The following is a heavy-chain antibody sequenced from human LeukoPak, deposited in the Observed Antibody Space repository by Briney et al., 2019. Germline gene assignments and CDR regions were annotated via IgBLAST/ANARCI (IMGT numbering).Heavy chain of an antibody. D-gene: IGHD2-15*01. CDR1: GGAFSSYA. J-gene: IGHJ3*02. Sequence: SVKVSCKASGGAFSSYAISWVRQAPGQGLEWMGGIIPIFGTANYAQKFQGRVTITADKSTSTAYMELSSLRSEDTAVYYCARAVVAATPSAFDIWGQGTMVTVSS. V-gene: IGHV1-69*06. CDR3: ARAVVAATPSAFDI. CDR2: IIPIFGTA.